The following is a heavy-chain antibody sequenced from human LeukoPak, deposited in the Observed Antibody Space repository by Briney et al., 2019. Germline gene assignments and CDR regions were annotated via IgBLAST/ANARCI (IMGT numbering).Heavy chain of an antibody. V-gene: IGHV4-59*01. CDR3: ARERWAAAGVYYYGKDV. CDR1: GGSISSYY. Sequence: KASETLSLTCTVSGGSISSYYWSWIRQPPGKGLEWIGYIYYSGSTNYNPSLKSRVTISVDTSKNQFSLKLSSVTAADTAVYYCARERWAAAGVYYYGKDVWGQGTTVTVSS. D-gene: IGHD6-13*01. CDR2: IYYSGST. J-gene: IGHJ6*02.